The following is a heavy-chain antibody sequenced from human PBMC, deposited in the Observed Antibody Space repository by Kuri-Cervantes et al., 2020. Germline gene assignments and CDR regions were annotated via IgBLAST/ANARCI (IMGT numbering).Heavy chain of an antibody. CDR3: ARTYYDFWSGYNDY. CDR2: IYSGGST. J-gene: IGHJ4*02. V-gene: IGHV3-NL1*01. D-gene: IGHD3-3*01. CDR1: GFTFSSYA. Sequence: GGSLRLSCAASGFTFSSYAMHWVRRAPGKGLEWVSVIYSGGSTYYAGSVKGRFTISRDNSKNTLYLQMNSLRAEDTAVYYCARTYYDFWSGYNDYWGQGTLVTVSS.